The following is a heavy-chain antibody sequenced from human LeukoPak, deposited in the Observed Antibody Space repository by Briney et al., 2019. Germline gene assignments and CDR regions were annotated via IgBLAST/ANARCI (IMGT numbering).Heavy chain of an antibody. CDR1: GYTFTSHA. CDR3: ARVVSGTYYYYYYMDV. CDR2: INTNTGNP. D-gene: IGHD3-10*01. V-gene: IGHV7-4-1*02. J-gene: IGHJ6*03. Sequence: ASVKVSCKASGYTFTSHAMNWVRQAPGQGLEWMGWINTNTGNPTYAQGFTGRFVFSLDTSVSTAYMQISSLRAEDTAVYYCARVVSGTYYYYYYMDVWGKGTTVTVSS.